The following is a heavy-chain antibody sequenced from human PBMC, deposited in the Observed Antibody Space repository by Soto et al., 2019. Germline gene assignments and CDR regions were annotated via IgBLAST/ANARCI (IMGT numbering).Heavy chain of an antibody. J-gene: IGHJ4*02. CDR3: AILGTYYFDNSDNYFDF. Sequence: QVQLVQSGAEEMKPGASVKVSCKASGYTLPRHSIHRVRQAPGQRLEWKGWINAGNGNTKFSQRFQGRVTITRDTSASTAYMELRGLRTEDTAVYYCAILGTYYFDNSDNYFDFWGQGTLVTVSS. D-gene: IGHD3-22*01. CDR1: GYTLPRHS. V-gene: IGHV1-3*05. CDR2: INAGNGNT.